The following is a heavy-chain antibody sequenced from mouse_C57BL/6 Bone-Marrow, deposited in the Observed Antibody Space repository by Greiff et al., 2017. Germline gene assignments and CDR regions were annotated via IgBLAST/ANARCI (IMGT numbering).Heavy chain of an antibody. Sequence: QVQLQQSGAELVKPGASVKLSCKASGYTFTEYTIHWVKQRTGQGLEWIGWFYPGGGSITYNENFKDKATLTADKSSGTVYMELSRVTSEDSAVYFCARHEERGTGRGYFDYWGQGPTLTVSS. CDR2: FYPGGGSI. J-gene: IGHJ2*01. CDR3: ARHEERGTGRGYFDY. CDR1: GYTFTEYT. D-gene: IGHD4-1*01. V-gene: IGHV1-62-2*01.